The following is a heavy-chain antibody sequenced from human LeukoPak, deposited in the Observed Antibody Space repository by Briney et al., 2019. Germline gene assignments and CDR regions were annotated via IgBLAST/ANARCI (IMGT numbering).Heavy chain of an antibody. CDR1: GGSISSYY. CDR3: ASLGSHRDY. Sequence: SETLSLTCTVSGGSISSYYWSWIRQPPGKGLEWIGYIYYSGSTNYNPSLKSRVTISVDTSKNQFSLKLSSVTAADTAVYYCASLGSHRDYWGQGTLVTVSS. J-gene: IGHJ4*02. V-gene: IGHV4-59*01. D-gene: IGHD3-10*01. CDR2: IYYSGST.